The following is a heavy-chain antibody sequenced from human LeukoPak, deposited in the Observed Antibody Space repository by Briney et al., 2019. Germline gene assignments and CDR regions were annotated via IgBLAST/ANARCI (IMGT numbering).Heavy chain of an antibody. V-gene: IGHV3-21*01. D-gene: IGHD6-6*01. CDR2: ISSSSSYI. J-gene: IGHJ4*02. CDR3: ARDREEYSSSSPNDY. CDR1: GFTFSSYS. Sequence: NPGGSLRLSCAASGFTFSSYSMNWVRQAPGKGLEWVSSISSSSSYIYYADSVKGRFTISRDNAKNSLYLQMNSLRAEDTAVYYCARDREEYSSSSPNDYWGQGTLVTVSS.